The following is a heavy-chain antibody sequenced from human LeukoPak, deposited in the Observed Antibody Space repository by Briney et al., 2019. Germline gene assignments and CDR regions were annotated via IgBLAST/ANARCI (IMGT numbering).Heavy chain of an antibody. J-gene: IGHJ4*02. D-gene: IGHD3-3*01. V-gene: IGHV3-7*01. Sequence: GGSLRLSYAASRFTLSTYWMSWVRQAPGKGLEWVAHIKQDGSQEYYVDTVKGRFTISRDSAKNSLYLQMNSLRAEDTAVYYCARGVPYDSWSGPHYSDYWGQGTLVTVSS. CDR1: RFTLSTYW. CDR3: ARGVPYDSWSGPHYSDY. CDR2: IKQDGSQE.